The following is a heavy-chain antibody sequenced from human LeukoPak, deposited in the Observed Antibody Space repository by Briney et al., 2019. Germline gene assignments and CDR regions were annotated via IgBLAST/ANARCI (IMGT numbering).Heavy chain of an antibody. D-gene: IGHD3/OR15-3a*01. CDR2: IIPIFGTA. J-gene: IGHJ4*02. CDR3: ARDHDFQDYFDY. CDR1: GGTFSSYA. Sequence: ASVKVSCKASGGTFSSYAIGWVRQAPGQGLEWMGGIIPIFGTANYAQRFQGRVTITADKSTSTAYMELSSMRSEDTAVYYCARDHDFQDYFDYWGQGTLVTVSS. V-gene: IGHV1-69*06.